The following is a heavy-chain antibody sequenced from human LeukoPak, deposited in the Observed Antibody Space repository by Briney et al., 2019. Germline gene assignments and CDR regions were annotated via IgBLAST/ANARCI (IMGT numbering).Heavy chain of an antibody. CDR2: SSSSSSYI. D-gene: IGHD5-18*01. J-gene: IGHJ4*02. CDR1: GFTFSSYS. CDR3: ARVVWGWDTAMPTPFDY. V-gene: IGHV3-21*01. Sequence: GGSLRLSCAASGFTFSSYSMNWVRQAPGKGLEWVSSSSSSSSYIYYGDSVKGRFTISRDNAKNSLYLQMNSLRAEDTAVYYCARVVWGWDTAMPTPFDYWGQGTLVTVSS.